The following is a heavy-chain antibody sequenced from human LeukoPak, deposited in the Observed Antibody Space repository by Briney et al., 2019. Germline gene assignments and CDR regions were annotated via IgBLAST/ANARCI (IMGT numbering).Heavy chain of an antibody. CDR3: AKGLFLRLGELSLYHDAFDI. J-gene: IGHJ3*02. Sequence: GRSLRLSCAASGFTFSSYAMHWVRQAPGKGLEWVAVISYDGSNKYYADSVKGRFTISRDNAKNSLYLQMNSLRAEDTALYYCAKGLFLRLGELSLYHDAFDIWGQGTMVTVSS. V-gene: IGHV3-30*04. CDR1: GFTFSSYA. D-gene: IGHD3-16*02. CDR2: ISYDGSNK.